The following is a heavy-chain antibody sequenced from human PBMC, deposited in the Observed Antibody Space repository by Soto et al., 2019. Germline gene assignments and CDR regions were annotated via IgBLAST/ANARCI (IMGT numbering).Heavy chain of an antibody. Sequence: PGGSVGLSCAASGFTFSGYYMSWVRQGPGKGLEWVSYISSSSSYTNYADSVKGRFTISRDNAKNSLYLQMNSLRAEDTAVYYCARVTMVRGVRKTGSGMDVWGQGTTVTVSS. V-gene: IGHV3-11*06. D-gene: IGHD3-10*01. CDR1: GFTFSGYY. CDR3: ARVTMVRGVRKTGSGMDV. J-gene: IGHJ6*02. CDR2: ISSSSSYT.